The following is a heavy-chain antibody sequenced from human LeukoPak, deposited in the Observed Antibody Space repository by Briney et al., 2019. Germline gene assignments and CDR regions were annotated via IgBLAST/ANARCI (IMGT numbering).Heavy chain of an antibody. CDR3: APDYGDYVGSSGYFDY. V-gene: IGHV3-23*01. Sequence: GGSLRLSCAASGFTFSSYAMSWVRQAPGKGLEWVSAISGSGGSTYYADSVKGRFTISRDNSKNTLYLQMNSLRAEDTAVYYCAPDYGDYVGSSGYFDYWGQGTLVTVSS. J-gene: IGHJ4*02. D-gene: IGHD4-17*01. CDR2: ISGSGGST. CDR1: GFTFSSYA.